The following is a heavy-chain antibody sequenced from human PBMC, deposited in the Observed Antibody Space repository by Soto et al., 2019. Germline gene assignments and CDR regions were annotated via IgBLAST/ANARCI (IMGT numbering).Heavy chain of an antibody. CDR1: GYTFTDYG. Sequence: ASEKVSCKSSGYTFTDYGITWVRQAPGQGLEWMGWISAYTGNTNYAQKVQGRVTMSTDTSTSTAYLELRSLRSDDTAAYYCARARSDDLTSFYAFDLWGQGIMVTV. J-gene: IGHJ3*01. D-gene: IGHD3-3*01. V-gene: IGHV1-18*01. CDR2: ISAYTGNT. CDR3: ARARSDDLTSFYAFDL.